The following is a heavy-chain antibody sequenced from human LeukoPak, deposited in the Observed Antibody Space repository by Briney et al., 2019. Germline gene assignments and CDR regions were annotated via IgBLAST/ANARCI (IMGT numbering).Heavy chain of an antibody. CDR2: ISGSGGST. J-gene: IGHJ3*02. CDR1: GFTFSSYA. Sequence: PGGSLRLSCAASGFTFSSYAMSWVRQAPGKGLEGVSAISGSGGSTYYADSVKGRFTISRDNSKNTLYLQMNSLRAEDTAVYYFAKGARPPPDAFDIWGQGTMVTVSS. V-gene: IGHV3-23*01. CDR3: AKGARPPPDAFDI.